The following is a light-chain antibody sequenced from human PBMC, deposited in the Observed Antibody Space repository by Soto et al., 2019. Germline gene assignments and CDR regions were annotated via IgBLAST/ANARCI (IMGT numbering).Light chain of an antibody. CDR3: QQFNSL. CDR2: DIS. V-gene: IGKV1-5*01. CDR1: QSISDW. Sequence: DIEMTQSPSTLSASVGDRVTITCRASQSISDWLAWYQQKPAKAPKLLIYDISNLEIGGPSRFSGSGSGTEFTLTISGLQPDDFATYYCQQFNSLFGQGTRLEIK. J-gene: IGKJ5*01.